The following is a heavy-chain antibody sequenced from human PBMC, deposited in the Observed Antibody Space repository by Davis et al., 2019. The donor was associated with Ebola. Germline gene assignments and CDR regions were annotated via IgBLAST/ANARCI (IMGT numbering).Heavy chain of an antibody. CDR1: GFTFSSYA. Sequence: GESLKISCAASGFTFSSYAMSWVRQAPGKGLYWVALITYDGNYKFYADSVKGRFTISRDNSKNTLYLQMNSLRGDDTAVYYCATSLRLGELSLLGHWGQGTLVTVSS. J-gene: IGHJ4*02. CDR3: ATSLRLGELSLLGH. V-gene: IGHV3-30*04. CDR2: ITYDGNYK. D-gene: IGHD3-16*02.